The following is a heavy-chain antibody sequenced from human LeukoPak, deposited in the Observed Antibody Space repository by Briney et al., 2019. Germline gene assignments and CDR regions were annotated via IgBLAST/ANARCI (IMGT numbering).Heavy chain of an antibody. J-gene: IGHJ4*02. Sequence: PSETLSLTCTVSGGSISTFYWSWIRQPPGKGLEWIGYIYYSGNTNYNPSLKSRVTISVDTSNNQFSLRLTSVTAADTAVYYCAREGAGSPYYFDYWGQGTLVTVSS. D-gene: IGHD1-26*01. CDR1: GGSISTFY. V-gene: IGHV4-59*01. CDR3: AREGAGSPYYFDY. CDR2: IYYSGNT.